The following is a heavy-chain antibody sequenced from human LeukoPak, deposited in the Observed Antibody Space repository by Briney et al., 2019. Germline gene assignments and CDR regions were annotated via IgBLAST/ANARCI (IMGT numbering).Heavy chain of an antibody. D-gene: IGHD5-18*01. J-gene: IGHJ4*02. Sequence: GGSLRLSCAASGFTFSRYWMSWVRQAPGKGLEWVANIKQDGSDKYYVDSVKGRFTIPRDNAENSLSLQMNSLRAEDTAVYYCARKSSYGFAWGQGTLVTVSS. V-gene: IGHV3-7*05. CDR3: ARKSSYGFA. CDR1: GFTFSRYW. CDR2: IKQDGSDK.